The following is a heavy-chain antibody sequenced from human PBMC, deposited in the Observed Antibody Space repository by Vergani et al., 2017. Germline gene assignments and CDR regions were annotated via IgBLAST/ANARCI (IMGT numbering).Heavy chain of an antibody. Sequence: EVQLVESGGGLVKPGGSLRLSCSASGFTFSSFSMNWFRQAPGKGLECVSSISSSSSYIYYADSVKGRFTISRDNAKNSLYLQMNSLRAEDTAVYYCARERYDGSSRWFDPWGQGTLVTVSS. V-gene: IGHV3-21*01. CDR3: ARERYDGSSRWFDP. CDR2: ISSSSSYI. CDR1: GFTFSSFS. J-gene: IGHJ5*02. D-gene: IGHD1-26*01.